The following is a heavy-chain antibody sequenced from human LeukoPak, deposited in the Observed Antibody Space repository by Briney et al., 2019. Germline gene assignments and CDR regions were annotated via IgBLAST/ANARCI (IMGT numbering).Heavy chain of an antibody. CDR1: GYTLTELS. CDR3: ATGLLWFGEDNYGMDV. CDR2: FDPEDGET. D-gene: IGHD3-10*01. Sequence: ASVKVSCKASGYTLTELSMHWVRQAPGKGLEWMGGFDPEDGETIYAQKFQGRVTMTEDTSTDTAYMELSSLRSEDTAVYYCATGLLWFGEDNYGMDVWGKGTTVTVSS. J-gene: IGHJ6*04. V-gene: IGHV1-24*01.